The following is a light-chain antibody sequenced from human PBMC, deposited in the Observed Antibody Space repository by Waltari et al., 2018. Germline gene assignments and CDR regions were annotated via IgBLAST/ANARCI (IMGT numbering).Light chain of an antibody. J-gene: IGLJ7*01. CDR3: GTWDSSLSGAV. CDR2: ENT. V-gene: IGLV1-51*02. Sequence: QSVLTQPPSVSAAPGPRATISCPGCSPTIGNNCVSWSRQFPGTAPKLLIYENTERPSGIPGRFSGSKSGTSATLDITGLQAGDEADYYCGTWDSSLSGAVFGGGTHLTVL. CDR1: SPTIGNNC.